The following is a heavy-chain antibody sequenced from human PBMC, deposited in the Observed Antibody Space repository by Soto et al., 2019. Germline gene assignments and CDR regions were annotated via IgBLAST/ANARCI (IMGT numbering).Heavy chain of an antibody. V-gene: IGHV4-59*01. CDR3: AKVVSGGYLDY. CDR2: IYYTGST. J-gene: IGHJ4*02. CDR1: GFSINNYY. Sequence: PSETLSLTCTVSGFSINNYYWTWIRQPPGKRLEWIGAIYYTGSTTYNPSLRSRVTTAVDTTKNNFSLRLTSVTAVDTAVYFCAKVVSGGYLDYWGQGTLVTVPS.